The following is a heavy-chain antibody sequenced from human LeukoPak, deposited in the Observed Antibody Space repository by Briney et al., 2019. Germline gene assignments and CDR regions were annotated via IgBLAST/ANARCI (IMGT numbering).Heavy chain of an antibody. CDR1: GGSFSGYY. CDR3: AGGLQYCSSTSCLGRFDP. J-gene: IGHJ5*02. Sequence: PSETLSLTCAVYGGSFSGYYWSWIRQPPGKGLEWIGEINHSVSTNYNPSLKSRVTISVDASKNQFSLKLSSVTAADTAVYYCAGGLQYCSSTSCLGRFDPWGQGTLVTVSS. D-gene: IGHD2-2*01. V-gene: IGHV4-34*01. CDR2: INHSVST.